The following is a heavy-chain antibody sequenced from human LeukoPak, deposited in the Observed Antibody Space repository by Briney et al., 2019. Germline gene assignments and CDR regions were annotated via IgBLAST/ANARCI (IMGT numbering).Heavy chain of an antibody. CDR2: INPDSGGA. D-gene: IGHD3-3*01. CDR3: TLFNH. CDR1: GYTFPDHH. V-gene: IGHV1-2*02. J-gene: IGHJ4*02. Sequence: ASVKVSCKASGYTFPDHHMHWVRQAPGQGLEWMGWINPDSGGADYAQKFQGRVTMTRDTSTSTAYMELTRLRSDDTAVYYCTLFNHWGQGTLVTVSS.